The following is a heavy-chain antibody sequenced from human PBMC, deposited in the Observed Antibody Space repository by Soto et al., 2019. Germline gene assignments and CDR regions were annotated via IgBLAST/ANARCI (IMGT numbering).Heavy chain of an antibody. Sequence: PSETLSLTCTVSGGSISSGGYYWIWIRQHPGKGLEWIGYIYYSGSTYYNPSLKSRVTISVDTSKNQFSLKLSSVTAADTAVYYCASTYYYDSSGYYLDYWGQGTLVTVSS. D-gene: IGHD3-22*01. CDR1: GGSISSGGYY. V-gene: IGHV4-31*03. CDR2: IYYSGST. CDR3: ASTYYYDSSGYYLDY. J-gene: IGHJ4*02.